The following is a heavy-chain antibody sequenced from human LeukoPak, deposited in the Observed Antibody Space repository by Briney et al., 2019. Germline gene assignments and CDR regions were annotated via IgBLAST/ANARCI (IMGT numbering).Heavy chain of an antibody. CDR1: GYTFTSYY. Sequence: ASVKVSCKASGYTFTSYYMHWVRQAPGQGLEWMGIINPSGGSTSYAQKFQGRVTMTRDTSTSTVYMELSSLRSEDTAVYYCARGGGSGELFGYFDYWGQGTLVTVSS. V-gene: IGHV1-46*01. CDR3: ARGGGSGELFGYFDY. CDR2: INPSGGST. D-gene: IGHD3-10*01. J-gene: IGHJ4*02.